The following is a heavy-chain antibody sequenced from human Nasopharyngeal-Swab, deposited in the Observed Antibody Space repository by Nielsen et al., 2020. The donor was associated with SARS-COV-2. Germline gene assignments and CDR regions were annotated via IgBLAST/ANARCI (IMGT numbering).Heavy chain of an antibody. V-gene: IGHV3-7*01. CDR1: GFTFSSYW. CDR3: ARGGYSYGSFDY. D-gene: IGHD5-18*01. CDR2: IKQDGSEK. Sequence: GESLKISCAASGFTFSSYWMSWVRQAPGKGLEWVANIKQDGSEKYYVDSVKGRFTISRDNAKNSLYLQMNSLRAEDTAVYYCARGGYSYGSFDYWGQGTLVTVSS. J-gene: IGHJ4*02.